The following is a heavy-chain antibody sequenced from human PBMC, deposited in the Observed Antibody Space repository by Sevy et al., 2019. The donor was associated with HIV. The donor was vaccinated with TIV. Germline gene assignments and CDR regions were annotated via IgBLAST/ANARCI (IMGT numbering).Heavy chain of an antibody. CDR3: AGGGYFGYFDS. CDR2: IYYRGST. J-gene: IGHJ4*02. V-gene: IGHV4-31*03. Sequence: SEALSLTCTVSGGSITDDGYYWTWIRQHPGKGLEWIGYIYYRGSTHYNPSLKSRITMSVDPSKNQFSLKLSYVTAADTAVYFCAGGGYFGYFDSWGQGNLVTVSS. D-gene: IGHD3-16*01. CDR1: GGSITDDGYY.